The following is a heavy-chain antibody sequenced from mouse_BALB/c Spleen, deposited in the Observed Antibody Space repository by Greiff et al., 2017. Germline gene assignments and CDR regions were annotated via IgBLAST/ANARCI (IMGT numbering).Heavy chain of an antibody. J-gene: IGHJ4*01. Sequence: EVKLEESGGGLVKPGGSLKLSCAASGFAFSSYDMSWVRQTPEKRLEWVAYISSGGGSTYYPDTVKGRFTISRDNAKNTLYLQMSSLKSEDTAMYYCARHYDYDSAMDYWGQGTSVTVSS. CDR2: ISSGGGST. D-gene: IGHD2-4*01. CDR1: GFAFSSYD. CDR3: ARHYDYDSAMDY. V-gene: IGHV5-12-1*01.